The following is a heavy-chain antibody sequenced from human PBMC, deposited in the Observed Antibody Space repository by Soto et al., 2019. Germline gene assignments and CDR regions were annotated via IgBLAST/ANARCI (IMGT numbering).Heavy chain of an antibody. CDR3: ATNWFLEY. CDR1: GFIFNNYW. J-gene: IGHJ4*02. Sequence: GGSLRLSCAASGFIFNNYWMNWVRQAPGKGLEWVANIKQDGSEKNYVGSVQGRFTISRDNAKNSLFLQMNNLRVEDTAVYYCATNWFLEYWGQGSLVTVS. V-gene: IGHV3-7*01. D-gene: IGHD2-8*01. CDR2: IKQDGSEK.